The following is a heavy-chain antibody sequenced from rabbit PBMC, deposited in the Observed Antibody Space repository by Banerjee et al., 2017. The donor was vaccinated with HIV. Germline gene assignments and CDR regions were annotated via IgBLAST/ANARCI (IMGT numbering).Heavy chain of an antibody. V-gene: IGHV1S40*01. CDR1: GFTFSNYW. CDR2: IDTGSGGST. CDR3: ARYGNDGVGYDL. Sequence: QSLEESGGDLVKPGASLTLTCTASGFTFSNYWMCWVRQAPGKGLEWIGCIDTGSGGSTYYASWAKGRFTITRSTSLNTVDLQMTSLTGADTATYFCARYGNDGVGYDLWGPGTLVTVS. D-gene: IGHD6-1*01. J-gene: IGHJ4*01.